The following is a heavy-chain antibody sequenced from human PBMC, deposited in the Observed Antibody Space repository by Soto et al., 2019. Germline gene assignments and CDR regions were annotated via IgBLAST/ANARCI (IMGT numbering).Heavy chain of an antibody. D-gene: IGHD3-10*01. CDR2: ISSSSSTI. Sequence: SLRLSCAASGFTFSSYSMNWVRQAPGKGLEWVSYISSSSSTIYYADSVKGRFTISRDNAKNSLYLQMNSLRAEDTAVYYCARGARGITMVRGAPYYFDYWGQGTLVTVSS. J-gene: IGHJ4*02. CDR3: ARGARGITMVRGAPYYFDY. CDR1: GFTFSSYS. V-gene: IGHV3-48*01.